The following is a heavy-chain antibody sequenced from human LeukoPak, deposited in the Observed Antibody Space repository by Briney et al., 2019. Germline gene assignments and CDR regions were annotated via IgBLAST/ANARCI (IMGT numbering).Heavy chain of an antibody. CDR3: AKLDTAMDNDAFDI. J-gene: IGHJ3*02. Sequence: GGSLRLSCAASGFTFNSYAMSWVRQAPGKGLEWVSAISGSGRYTYYADSVKGRFTISRDNSKNTLYLQMNSLRAEDTAVYYCAKLDTAMDNDAFDIWGQGTMVTVSS. CDR1: GFTFNSYA. D-gene: IGHD5-18*01. CDR2: ISGSGRYT. V-gene: IGHV3-23*01.